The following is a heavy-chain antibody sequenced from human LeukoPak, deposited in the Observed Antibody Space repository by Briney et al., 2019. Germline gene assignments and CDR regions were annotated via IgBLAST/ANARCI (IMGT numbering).Heavy chain of an antibody. J-gene: IGHJ5*02. V-gene: IGHV1-3*01. CDR2: INAGNGNT. D-gene: IGHD6-19*01. CDR3: ARRRVAGTFDP. Sequence: ASVKVSCKASGYTFTSYAMHWVRQAPGQRLEWMGWINAGNGNTKYSQKFQGRVTITRDTSASTAYMELSSLRSEDTAVYHCARRRVAGTFDPWGQGTLVTVSS. CDR1: GYTFTSYA.